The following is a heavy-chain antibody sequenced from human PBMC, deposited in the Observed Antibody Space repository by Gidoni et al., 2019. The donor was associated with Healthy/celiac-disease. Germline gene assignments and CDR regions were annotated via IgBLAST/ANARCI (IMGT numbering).Heavy chain of an antibody. J-gene: IGHJ4*02. Sequence: EVQLVESGGGLVKPGGSLRLSCAASAFTFSSYSMNWVRQAPGKGLEWFSSISSSSSYIYYADSVKGRFTISRDNAKNSLYLQMNSLRAEDTAVYYCARDRGVTSFPNYWGQGTLVTVSS. D-gene: IGHD3-10*01. CDR2: ISSSSSYI. CDR1: AFTFSSYS. V-gene: IGHV3-21*01. CDR3: ARDRGVTSFPNY.